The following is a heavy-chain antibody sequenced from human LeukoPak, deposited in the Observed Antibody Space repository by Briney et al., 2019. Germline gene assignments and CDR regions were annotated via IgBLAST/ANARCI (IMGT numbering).Heavy chain of an antibody. CDR3: ARSKRDIVATIGY. V-gene: IGHV3-48*03. CDR1: GFTFSDYE. Sequence: GGSLRLSCVASGFTFSDYEMNWVRQAPGKGLEWLSYISSGGYTADYADSVKGRFTISRDNAKNSVYLQMHSLRAEDTGLYYCARSKRDIVATIGYWGQETLVAVSS. J-gene: IGHJ4*02. D-gene: IGHD5-12*01. CDR2: ISSGGYTA.